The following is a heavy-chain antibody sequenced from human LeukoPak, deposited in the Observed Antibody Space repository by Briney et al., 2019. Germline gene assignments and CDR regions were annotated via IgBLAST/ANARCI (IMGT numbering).Heavy chain of an antibody. J-gene: IGHJ4*02. V-gene: IGHV1-2*02. CDR2: INPNSGGT. Sequence: ASVKVSCKASGYTFTGYYMHWVRQAPGQGLEWMGWINPNSGGTNYAQKFQGRVTMTRDTSISTAYMELSRLRSDDTAVYYCAYTRDDILPGYPIDYWGQGTLVTVSS. D-gene: IGHD3-9*01. CDR3: AYTRDDILPGYPIDY. CDR1: GYTFTGYY.